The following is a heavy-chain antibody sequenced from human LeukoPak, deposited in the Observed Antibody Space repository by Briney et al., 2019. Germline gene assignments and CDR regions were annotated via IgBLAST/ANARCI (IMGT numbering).Heavy chain of an antibody. CDR1: GWSFRDYY. J-gene: IGHJ3*01. Sequence: KPSETLSLTCAVYGWSFRDYYWSWIRQPPGKGREWIGEINHSGSTNYNPSLKSRVTISLDTSKNQFSLKLTSVAAADTAVYYCAKAPYLSTGSWGQGILVAVSS. D-gene: IGHD3-22*01. CDR2: INHSGST. V-gene: IGHV4-34*01. CDR3: AKAPYLSTGS.